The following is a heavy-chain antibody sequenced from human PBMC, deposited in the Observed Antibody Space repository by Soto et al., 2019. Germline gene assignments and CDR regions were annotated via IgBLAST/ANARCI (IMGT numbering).Heavy chain of an antibody. CDR2: IYPGDSDT. Sequence: PGESPKISCKGSGYSFTMYWIAWVRQMPGKGLEWMGIIYPGDSDTRYSPSFQGQVTISADKSISTAYLQWSSLKASDTAMYYCARPSRGFRDAFDIWGQGTMVTVSS. D-gene: IGHD3-10*01. J-gene: IGHJ3*02. V-gene: IGHV5-51*01. CDR1: GYSFTMYW. CDR3: ARPSRGFRDAFDI.